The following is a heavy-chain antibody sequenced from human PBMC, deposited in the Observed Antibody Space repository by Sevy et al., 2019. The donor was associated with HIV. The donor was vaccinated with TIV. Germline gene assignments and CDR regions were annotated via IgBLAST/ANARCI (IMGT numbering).Heavy chain of an antibody. D-gene: IGHD3-10*01. V-gene: IGHV4-59*01. CDR3: ARERVYGSGSYFNDGLDY. CDR1: GGSISSTNH. J-gene: IGHJ4*02. CDR2: IYYSGGT. Sequence: SETLSLTCTVSGGSISSTNHWSWIWQPPGKGLEWIGYIYYSGGTKYNPSLKSRVTISVDTSKNQFSLQLSSVTAVDTAVYYCARERVYGSGSYFNDGLDYWGQGTLVTVSS.